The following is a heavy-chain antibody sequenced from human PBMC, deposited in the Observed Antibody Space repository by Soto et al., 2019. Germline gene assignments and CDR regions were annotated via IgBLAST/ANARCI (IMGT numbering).Heavy chain of an antibody. CDR1: GFTFSSYE. CDR3: ARGYCTSSACHWNFDY. CDR2: ITSTGSTR. V-gene: IGHV3-48*03. D-gene: IGHD2-8*02. J-gene: IGHJ4*02. Sequence: PGGSLRLSCAASGFTFSSYEMNWVRQAPGKGLEWVSEITSTGSTRYYADSVKGRFTISRDNAKNSLYLQMNSLRAEDTAVYYCARGYCTSSACHWNFDYWGQGTLVTVSS.